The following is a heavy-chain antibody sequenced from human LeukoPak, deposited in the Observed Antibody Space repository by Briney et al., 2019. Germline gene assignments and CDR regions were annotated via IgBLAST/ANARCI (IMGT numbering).Heavy chain of an antibody. V-gene: IGHV3-48*03. CDR1: GFTFTNYE. Sequence: PGGSLRLSCAASGFTFTNYEMNWVRQAPGKGLEWVSYITTSGRTIYYADSVKGRFTISRDNAKNSLYLQMNSLRAEDTAVYYCARAFPLDYWGQGTLVTVSS. J-gene: IGHJ4*02. CDR3: ARAFPLDY. D-gene: IGHD2/OR15-2a*01. CDR2: ITTSGRTI.